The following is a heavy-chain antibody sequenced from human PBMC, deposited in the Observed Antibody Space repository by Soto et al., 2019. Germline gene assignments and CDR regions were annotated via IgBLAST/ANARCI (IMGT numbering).Heavy chain of an antibody. CDR1: GFTFCDTL. D-gene: IGHD1-26*01. CDR2: INPANGNT. V-gene: IGHV1-3*01. CDR3: ARDIVSAGPHANAAFNV. Sequence: QVKLVQSGAELKKPGASVNISCQASGFTFCDTLINWVRQGPGQRLEWMGWINPANGNTRYSESFQGRVTISRLSSASTAYPTLSDLTSEATAVYCCARDIVSAGPHANAAFNVWGPGTMITASS. J-gene: IGHJ3*01.